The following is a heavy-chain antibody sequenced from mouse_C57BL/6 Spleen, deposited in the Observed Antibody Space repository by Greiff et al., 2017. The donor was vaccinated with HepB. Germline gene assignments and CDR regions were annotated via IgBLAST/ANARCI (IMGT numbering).Heavy chain of an antibody. J-gene: IGHJ3*01. CDR1: GFTFSDYG. CDR3: AMGTYSNYVAY. D-gene: IGHD2-5*01. CDR2: ISSGSSTI. V-gene: IGHV5-17*01. Sequence: EVMLVESGGGLVKPGGSLKLSCAASGFTFSDYGMHWVRQAPEKGLEWVAYISSGSSTIYYADTVKGRFTISRDNAKNTLFLQMTSLRSEDTAMYYCAMGTYSNYVAYWGQGTLVTVSA.